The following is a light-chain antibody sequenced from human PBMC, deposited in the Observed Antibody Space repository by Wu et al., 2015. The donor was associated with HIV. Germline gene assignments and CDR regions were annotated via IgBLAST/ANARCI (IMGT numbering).Light chain of an antibody. V-gene: IGKV3-20*01. CDR1: QSVSSSY. CDR3: QQYDSSPLFT. J-gene: IGKJ3*01. CDR2: GAS. Sequence: EIVLTQSPGTLSLSPGERATLSCRASQSVSSSYLAWYQQKPGQAPRLLIYGASSRATGIPDRFSGSGSGTDFTLTINRLEPEDFAVYYCQQYDSSPLFTFGPGTKVDIK.